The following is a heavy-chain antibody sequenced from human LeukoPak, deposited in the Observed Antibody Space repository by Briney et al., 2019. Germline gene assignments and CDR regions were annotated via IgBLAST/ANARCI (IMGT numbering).Heavy chain of an antibody. D-gene: IGHD3-22*01. Sequence: GGSLRLACAASGITFSSYWMHWVRQVPGKGLVWLSYIKSDGTNTGYADSVKGRFTVSRDNAKNTLYLEMNSLRGDDTAVYYCARSPRVDDSSGHLHDAFDMWGQGTMVTVSS. V-gene: IGHV3-74*01. CDR3: ARSPRVDDSSGHLHDAFDM. J-gene: IGHJ3*02. CDR2: IKSDGTNT. CDR1: GITFSSYW.